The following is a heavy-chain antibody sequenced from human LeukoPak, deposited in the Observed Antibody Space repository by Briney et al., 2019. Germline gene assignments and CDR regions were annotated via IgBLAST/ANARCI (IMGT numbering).Heavy chain of an antibody. CDR3: TRAPRKAWFDP. V-gene: IGHV4-61*02. Sequence: PSETLSLTCTVSGGSISSGSYYWSWIRQPAGKGLEWIGRIYTSGSTNYNPSLKSRVTMSVDTSRKQFSLRLTSVTAADTAVYYCTRAPRKAWFDPWGQGTLVTVSS. CDR2: IYTSGST. D-gene: IGHD1-14*01. CDR1: GGSISSGSYY. J-gene: IGHJ5*02.